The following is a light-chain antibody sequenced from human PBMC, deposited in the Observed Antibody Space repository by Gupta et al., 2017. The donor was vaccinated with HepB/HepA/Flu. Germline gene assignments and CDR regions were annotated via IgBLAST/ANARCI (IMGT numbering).Light chain of an antibody. CDR1: QSIATY. Sequence: DIQMTQSPSSLSASVGDRVTITCRASQSIATYLNWYQHKAGRAPKLLIFGASNLQSGVPSRFSGSEYGTDFTLTISGRQPEDFATYYCQQNASTPPHTFGGGTKVEV. J-gene: IGKJ4*01. CDR2: GAS. V-gene: IGKV1-39*01. CDR3: QQNASTPPHT.